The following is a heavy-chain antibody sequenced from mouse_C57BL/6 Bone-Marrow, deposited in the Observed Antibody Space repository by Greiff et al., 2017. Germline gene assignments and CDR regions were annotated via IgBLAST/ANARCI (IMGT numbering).Heavy chain of an antibody. J-gene: IGHJ2*01. Sequence: QVQLQQSGAELVRPGASVTLSCKASGYTFTDYEMHWVKQTPVHGLEWIGAIDPETGGTAYNQKFKGKAILTADKSSSTAYMELRSLTSEDSAVYYCTRWVYGNYEGDWGQGTTRTVSS. D-gene: IGHD2-1*01. CDR3: TRWVYGNYEGD. V-gene: IGHV1-15*01. CDR2: IDPETGGT. CDR1: GYTFTDYE.